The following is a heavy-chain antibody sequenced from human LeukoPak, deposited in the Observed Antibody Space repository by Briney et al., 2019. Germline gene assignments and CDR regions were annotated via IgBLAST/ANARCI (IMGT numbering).Heavy chain of an antibody. V-gene: IGHV4-34*01. CDR3: ASRLHYIAVVVAAPGIFDI. CDR1: GFTFGKDR. CDR2: INHSGST. Sequence: PGGSLRLSCAASGFTFGKDRMSWIRLPPGKGREWIGKINHSGSTNYNPSLKSRVTISVDTSENQFSLRLSSVTAADTAVYYCASRLHYIAVVVAAPGIFDIWGQGTMVTVSS. J-gene: IGHJ3*02. D-gene: IGHD2-15*01.